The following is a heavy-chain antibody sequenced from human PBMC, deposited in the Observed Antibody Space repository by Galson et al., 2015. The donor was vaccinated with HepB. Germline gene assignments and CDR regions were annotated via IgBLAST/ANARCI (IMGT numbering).Heavy chain of an antibody. CDR3: ARAAAYSSGWYYFDY. D-gene: IGHD6-19*01. CDR1: TFTFSNYW. J-gene: IGHJ4*02. V-gene: IGHV3-74*01. Sequence: SLRLSCAASTFTFSNYWMHWVRQAPGKGLVWVSRIDSAGRSTTYADSVKGRFTISRDNAKNTLYLQMNSLTAEDTAVYYCARAAAYSSGWYYFDYWGRGTLVTVSS. CDR2: IDSAGRST.